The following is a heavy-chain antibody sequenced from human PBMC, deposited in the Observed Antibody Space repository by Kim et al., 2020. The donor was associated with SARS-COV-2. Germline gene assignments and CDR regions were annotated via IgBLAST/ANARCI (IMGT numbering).Heavy chain of an antibody. V-gene: IGHV6-1*01. CDR3: ARDEVVRGVSWFDP. J-gene: IGHJ5*02. Sequence: AVSVKSRITINPDTSKNQFSLQLNSVPPEDTAVYYCARDEVVRGVSWFDPWGQGTLVTVSS. D-gene: IGHD3-10*01.